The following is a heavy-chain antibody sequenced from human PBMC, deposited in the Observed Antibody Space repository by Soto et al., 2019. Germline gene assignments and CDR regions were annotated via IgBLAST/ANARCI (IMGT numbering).Heavy chain of an antibody. J-gene: IGHJ4*02. D-gene: IGHD3-22*01. V-gene: IGHV4-59*01. CDR1: GGSFSSYC. CDR2: IYYSGST. CDR3: ARGIPVANDN. Sequence: PSETLSLTCTVSGGSFSSYCWTWIRQPPGKGLEWIGYIYYSGSTNYNASLKSRVTISVDTSKNQFTLKLISVTAADTAVYYCARGIPVANDNWGQGTLVTVSS.